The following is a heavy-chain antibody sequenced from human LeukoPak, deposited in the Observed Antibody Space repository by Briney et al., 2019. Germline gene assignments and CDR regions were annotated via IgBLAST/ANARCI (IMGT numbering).Heavy chain of an antibody. CDR1: GYTFTSYA. CDR2: INTNTGNP. D-gene: IGHD6-13*01. Sequence: GASVKVSCKASGYTFTSYAMNWVRQAPGQGLEWMGWINTNTGNPTYAQGFTGRFVFSLDTSVSTAYLQISSLKAEDTAVYYCARAFVRAAAGNEDWFDPWGQGTLVTVSS. CDR3: ARAFVRAAAGNEDWFDP. V-gene: IGHV7-4-1*02. J-gene: IGHJ5*02.